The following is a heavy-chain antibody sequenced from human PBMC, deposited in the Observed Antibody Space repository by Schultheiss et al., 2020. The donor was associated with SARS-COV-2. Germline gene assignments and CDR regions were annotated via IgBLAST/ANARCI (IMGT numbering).Heavy chain of an antibody. J-gene: IGHJ5*02. CDR1: GGSVSSGSYY. D-gene: IGHD6-13*01. V-gene: IGHV4-39*07. CDR2: INHSGST. Sequence: SETLSLTCTVSGGSVSSGSYYWSWIRQPPGKGLEWIGEINHSGSTNYNPSLKSRVTISVDTSKNQFSLKLSSVTAADTAVYYCARDRIAAAGFDPWGQGTLVTVSS. CDR3: ARDRIAAAGFDP.